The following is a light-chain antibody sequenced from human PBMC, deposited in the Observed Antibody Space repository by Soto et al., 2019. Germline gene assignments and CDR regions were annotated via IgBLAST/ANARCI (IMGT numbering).Light chain of an antibody. CDR3: QQYNNWPPWT. CDR1: QSIGTN. J-gene: IGKJ1*01. Sequence: EIVMTQSPVSLSVSPGERATLSCRASQSIGTNLAWYQQKPGQAPRLLLYHASIRAGGIPARFSGSGSGTQFALTISSLQSEDFAVYHCQQYNNWPPWTFGQGTKVDIK. CDR2: HAS. V-gene: IGKV3D-15*01.